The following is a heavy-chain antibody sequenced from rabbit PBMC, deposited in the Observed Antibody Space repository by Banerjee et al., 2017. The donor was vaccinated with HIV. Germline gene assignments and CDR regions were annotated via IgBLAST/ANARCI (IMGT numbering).Heavy chain of an antibody. CDR3: VRDMLVVGRFSL. CDR2: IYAGRGST. Sequence: QSLEESGGDLVKPGASLTLTCTASGFSFSSSYYMCWVRQAPGKGLEWIGIIYAGRGSTWYASWMNGRFTISRSTSLNTVDLKMTSLTAADTATYFCVRDMLVVGRFSLWGPGTLVTVS. J-gene: IGHJ2*01. D-gene: IGHD4-2*01. CDR1: GFSFSSSYY. V-gene: IGHV1S43*01.